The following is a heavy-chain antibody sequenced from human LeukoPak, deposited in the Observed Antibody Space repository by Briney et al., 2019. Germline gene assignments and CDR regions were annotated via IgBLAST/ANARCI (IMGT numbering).Heavy chain of an antibody. D-gene: IGHD3-22*01. CDR1: GYTFTSYG. J-gene: IGHJ4*02. CDR3: ARDQNYYDSSGYYYSDFDY. V-gene: IGHV1-18*01. CDR2: ISAYNGNT. Sequence: ASVNVSCKASGYTFTSYGISWVRQAPGQGLEWMGWISAYNGNTNYAQKLQGRVTMTTDTSTSTAYMELRSLRSDDTAVYYCARDQNYYDSSGYYYSDFDYWGQGTLVTVSS.